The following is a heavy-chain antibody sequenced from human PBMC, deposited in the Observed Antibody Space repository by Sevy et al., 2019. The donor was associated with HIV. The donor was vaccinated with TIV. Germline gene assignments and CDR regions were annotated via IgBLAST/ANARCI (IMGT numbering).Heavy chain of an antibody. CDR2: ISSNGGST. V-gene: IGHV3-64D*06. J-gene: IGHJ6*03. CDR1: GFTFSSYA. D-gene: IGHD3-3*01. Sequence: GGSLRLSCSASGFTFSSYAMHWVRQAPGKGLEYVSAISSNGGSTYYADSVKGRFTISRDNSKNTLDLQMISLRAEDTLVYYCVKDRVTIFGLVIINYYYYMDVWGKGTTVTVSS. CDR3: VKDRVTIFGLVIINYYYYMDV.